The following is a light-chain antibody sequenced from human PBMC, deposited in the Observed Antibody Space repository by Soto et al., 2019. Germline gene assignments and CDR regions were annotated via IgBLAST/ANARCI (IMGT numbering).Light chain of an antibody. CDR3: QQCDTSPWT. J-gene: IGKJ1*01. V-gene: IGKV3-20*01. CDR2: GAS. Sequence: VVTKAPCTRSLFPPERAPLYCTASQSVSSNCLAWYQQKPGQAPRLLIYGASSRATGIPDRFSGSGSGTDFTLAISRLEPGDSAVYFCQQCDTSPWTFGQGTKVDIK. CDR1: QSVSSNC.